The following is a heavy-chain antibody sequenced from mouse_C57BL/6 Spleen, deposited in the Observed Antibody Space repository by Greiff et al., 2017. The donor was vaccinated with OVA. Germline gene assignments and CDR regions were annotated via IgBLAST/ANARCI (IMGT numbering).Heavy chain of an antibody. V-gene: IGHV1-20*01. CDR3: ARLYDGYLWFAY. CDR2: INPYNGDT. CDR1: GYSFTGYF. Sequence: EVKLVESGPELVKPGDSVKISCKASGYSFTGYFMNWVMQSHGKSLEWIGRINPYNGDTFYNQKFKGKATLTVDKSSSTAHMELRSLTSEDSAVYYCARLYDGYLWFAYWGQGTLVTVSA. J-gene: IGHJ3*01. D-gene: IGHD2-3*01.